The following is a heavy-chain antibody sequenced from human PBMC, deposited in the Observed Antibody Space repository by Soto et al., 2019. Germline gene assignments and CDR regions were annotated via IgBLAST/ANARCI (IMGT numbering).Heavy chain of an antibody. Sequence: KPSETLSLTCTVSGGSISSGGYYWSWIRQHPGKGLEWIGYIYYSGSTYYNPSLKSRVTISVDTSKNQFSLKLSSVTAADTAVYYCARDRVVTATFDYWGQGTLVTVSS. V-gene: IGHV4-31*03. D-gene: IGHD2-21*02. CDR2: IYYSGST. J-gene: IGHJ4*02. CDR3: ARDRVVTATFDY. CDR1: GGSISSGGYY.